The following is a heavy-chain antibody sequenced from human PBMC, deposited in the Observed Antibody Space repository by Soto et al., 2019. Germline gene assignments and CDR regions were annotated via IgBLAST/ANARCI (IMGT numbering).Heavy chain of an antibody. J-gene: IGHJ6*02. Sequence: QVQLVQSGAEVKKPGASVKVSCKASGYTFTGYYMHWVRQAPGQGLEWMGWINPNSGGTNYAQKFQGRVNMTRDTSISTAYMELSRLRSDDTAVYYCARDQAPNYYGSGSFVYYYYYGMDVWGQGTTVTVSS. D-gene: IGHD3-10*01. V-gene: IGHV1-2*02. CDR1: GYTFTGYY. CDR2: INPNSGGT. CDR3: ARDQAPNYYGSGSFVYYYYYGMDV.